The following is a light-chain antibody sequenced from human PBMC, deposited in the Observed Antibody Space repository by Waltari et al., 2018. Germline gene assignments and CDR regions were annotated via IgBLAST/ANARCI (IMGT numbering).Light chain of an antibody. V-gene: IGKV1-39*01. CDR2: GAT. J-gene: IGKJ1*01. Sequence: DLQMTQAPSSLSGSVGDRVNITCRESQSIQRYLNWYQQKPGKAPNLLIYGATSLQSGVPSRFSGSGSGTDFTLTISSLQSDDFAAYYCQQSHSIPWTFGQGTNVEI. CDR3: QQSHSIPWT. CDR1: QSIQRY.